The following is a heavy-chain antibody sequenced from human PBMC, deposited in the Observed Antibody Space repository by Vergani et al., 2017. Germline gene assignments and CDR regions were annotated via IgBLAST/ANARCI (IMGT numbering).Heavy chain of an antibody. Sequence: QVQLVQSGAEVKKPGSSVKVSCKASGGTFSSYAISWVRQAPGQGLEWMGGIIPIFVTANYAQKFQGRVTITADESTSTAYMELSSLRSEDTAVYYCSRTSXYCSGGSCDFSLGGPVYVWGRGTTVTVSS. D-gene: IGHD2-15*01. CDR1: GGTFSSYA. J-gene: IGHJ6*04. V-gene: IGHV1-69*01. CDR3: SRTSXYCSGGSCDFSLGGPVYV. CDR2: IIPIFVTA.